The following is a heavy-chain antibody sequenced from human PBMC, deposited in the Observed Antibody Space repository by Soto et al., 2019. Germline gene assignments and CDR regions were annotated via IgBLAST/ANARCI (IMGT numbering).Heavy chain of an antibody. Sequence: SETLSLTCTVSGGSISNYYCNWIRQPAGKGLEWIGRIDTSGSTNYNPSLKSRVTMSVDTSKQEFSLRLSSVTAADTALYYCARGGQDFWSGPFDYWGRGALVTVSS. CDR3: ARGGQDFWSGPFDY. CDR1: GGSISNYY. CDR2: IDTSGST. V-gene: IGHV4-4*07. D-gene: IGHD3-3*01. J-gene: IGHJ4*02.